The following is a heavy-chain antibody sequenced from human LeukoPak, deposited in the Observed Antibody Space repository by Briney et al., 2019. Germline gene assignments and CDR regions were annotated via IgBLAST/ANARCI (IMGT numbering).Heavy chain of an antibody. CDR1: GGTFSSYA. V-gene: IGHV1-69*04. Sequence: SVKVSCRASGGTFSSYAISWVRQAPGQRLEWMGRIIPILGIANYAQKFQGRVTITADKSTSTAYMELSSLRSEDTAVYYCAGEGGDFWSGDAFDIWGQGTMVTVSS. J-gene: IGHJ3*02. CDR3: AGEGGDFWSGDAFDI. D-gene: IGHD3-3*01. CDR2: IIPILGIA.